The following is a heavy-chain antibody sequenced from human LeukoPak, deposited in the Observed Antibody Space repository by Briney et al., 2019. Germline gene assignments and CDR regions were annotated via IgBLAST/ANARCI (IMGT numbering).Heavy chain of an antibody. V-gene: IGHV1-18*01. Sequence: GASVKVSCKASGYTFTSYGISWVRQAPGQGLEWMGWISAYNGNTNYAQKLQGRVTMTTDTSTSTAYMELSSLRSEDTAVYYCARDVEADYDFWSGPGSYWGQGTLVTVSS. D-gene: IGHD3-3*01. CDR3: ARDVEADYDFWSGPGSY. J-gene: IGHJ4*02. CDR2: ISAYNGNT. CDR1: GYTFTSYG.